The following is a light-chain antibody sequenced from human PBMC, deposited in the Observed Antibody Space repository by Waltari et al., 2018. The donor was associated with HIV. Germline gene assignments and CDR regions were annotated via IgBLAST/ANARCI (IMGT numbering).Light chain of an antibody. CDR2: KAS. CDR3: QQYEGDTRT. V-gene: IGKV1-5*03. CDR1: QRVRTS. Sequence: DIQMTQSPSTLSASVGDRVTITCRATQRVRTSLAWYQQKHGRSPKLLIYKASTLATEVPSSFSGSGSGTEFNLTISGLLSVDFATYYCQQYEGDTRTFGQGTTVELK. J-gene: IGKJ1*01.